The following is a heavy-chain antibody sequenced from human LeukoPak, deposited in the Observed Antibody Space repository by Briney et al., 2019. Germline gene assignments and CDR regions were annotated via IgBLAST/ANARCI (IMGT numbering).Heavy chain of an antibody. CDR3: AREEAGTLPIYYYYYYMDV. D-gene: IGHD6-19*01. Sequence: SVKVSCKASGGTFSSYAISWVRQAPGQGLEWMGGIIPIFGTANYAQKFQGRVTITADKSTSTAYMELSSLRSEDTAVYYCAREEAGTLPIYYYYYYMDVWGKGTTVTVSS. J-gene: IGHJ6*03. CDR2: IIPIFGTA. V-gene: IGHV1-69*06. CDR1: GGTFSSYA.